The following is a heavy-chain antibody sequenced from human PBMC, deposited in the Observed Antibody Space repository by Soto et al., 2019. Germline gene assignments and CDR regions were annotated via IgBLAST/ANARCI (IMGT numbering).Heavy chain of an antibody. V-gene: IGHV4-59*01. J-gene: IGHJ6*03. CDR2: IYYSGST. D-gene: IGHD2-8*01. CDR3: GRVTGGKYCTNGVCYTNLPENYYYYYMDV. CDR1: GGSLSSYY. Sequence: SETLSLTCTVSGGSLSSYYWSWIRQPPGKGLEWIGYIYYSGSTNYSPSLKSRVTISVDTSKNQFSLKLSPVTAADTAGDYCGRVTGGKYCTNGVCYTNLPENYYYYYMDVGGKGTTVTVPS.